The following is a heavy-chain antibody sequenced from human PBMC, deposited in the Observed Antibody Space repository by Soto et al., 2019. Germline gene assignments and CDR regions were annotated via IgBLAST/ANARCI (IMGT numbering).Heavy chain of an antibody. Sequence: XGSLRLSCAASGVTLSSYWMSWVRQAPGKGLEWVANIKQDGSEKYYVDSVKGRFTISRDNAKNSLYLQMNSLRAEDTAVYYCARGVAACYYGMDVWGQGTTVTVSS. CDR2: IKQDGSEK. J-gene: IGHJ6*02. V-gene: IGHV3-7*03. D-gene: IGHD6-6*01. CDR3: ARGVAACYYGMDV. CDR1: GVTLSSYW.